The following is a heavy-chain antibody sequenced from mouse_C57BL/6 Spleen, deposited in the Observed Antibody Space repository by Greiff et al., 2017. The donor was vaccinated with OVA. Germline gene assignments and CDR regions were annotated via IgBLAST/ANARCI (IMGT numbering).Heavy chain of an antibody. D-gene: IGHD1-1*01. V-gene: IGHV1-64*01. CDR3: ARGDYGSGFDY. Sequence: QVQLKQPGAELVKPGASVKLSCKASGYTFTSYWMHWVKQRPGQGLEWIGMIHPNSGSTNYNEKFKSKATLTVDKSSSTAYMQLSSLTSEDSAVYYCARGDYGSGFDYWGQGTTLTVSS. CDR1: GYTFTSYW. CDR2: IHPNSGST. J-gene: IGHJ2*01.